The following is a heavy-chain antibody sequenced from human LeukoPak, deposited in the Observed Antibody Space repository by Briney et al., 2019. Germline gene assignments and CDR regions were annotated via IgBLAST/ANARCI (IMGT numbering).Heavy chain of an antibody. V-gene: IGHV4-31*03. Sequence: TLSLTCTVSGGSISSGGYYWSWIRQHPGKGLEWIGYIYYSGSTYYNPSLKSRVTISVDTSKNQFSLKLSSVTAADTAVYYCARGLGDRQRRTLLNWFDPWGQGTLVTVSS. J-gene: IGHJ5*02. CDR3: ARGLGDRQRRTLLNWFDP. D-gene: IGHD3-16*01. CDR2: IYYSGST. CDR1: GGSISSGGYY.